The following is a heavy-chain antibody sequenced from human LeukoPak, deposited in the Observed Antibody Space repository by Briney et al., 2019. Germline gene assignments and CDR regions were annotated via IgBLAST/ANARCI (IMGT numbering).Heavy chain of an antibody. J-gene: IGHJ3*02. CDR2: ICPGDSDT. V-gene: IGHV5-51*01. CDR3: VRGHYRSAPLI. D-gene: IGHD6-25*01. CDR1: GYSFTSYW. Sequence: GEPLKISCKGSGYSFTSYWIGWARHMPGQGLEWMGIICPGDSDTRHSPSFPGQVTISADKSISTAFLQWSSLKASDTAKYSCVRGHYRSAPLIWGQGTMVTVSS.